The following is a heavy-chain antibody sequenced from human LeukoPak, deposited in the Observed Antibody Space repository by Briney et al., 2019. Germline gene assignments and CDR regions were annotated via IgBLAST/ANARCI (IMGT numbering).Heavy chain of an antibody. CDR2: IYYSGST. CDR3: ARDIKRWSRESYVDTVSPSGFDY. J-gene: IGHJ4*02. V-gene: IGHV4-39*07. CDR1: GGSISSSSYH. D-gene: IGHD5-18*01. Sequence: PSETLSLTCTVSGGSISSSSYHWGWIRQPPGKGLEWIGSIYYSGSTYYNPSLKSRVTISVDTSKNQFSLNLHSVTAADTAVYYCARDIKRWSRESYVDTVSPSGFDYWGQGTLVTVSS.